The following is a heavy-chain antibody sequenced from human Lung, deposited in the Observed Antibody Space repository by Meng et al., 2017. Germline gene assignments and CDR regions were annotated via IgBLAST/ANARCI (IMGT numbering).Heavy chain of an antibody. Sequence: QVQLWESGPGLVKPSGTLSLTWAVSGGSITSSTWWSWVRQTPGKGLEWFGEIFHSGSTNYNPPLESRVTISVDKSKNQFSLKVYSVTAADTATYYCARFDISSSGRGDYWGQGILVTVSS. CDR2: IFHSGST. D-gene: IGHD1-26*01. CDR3: ARFDISSSGRGDY. CDR1: GGSITSSTW. J-gene: IGHJ4*02. V-gene: IGHV4-4*02.